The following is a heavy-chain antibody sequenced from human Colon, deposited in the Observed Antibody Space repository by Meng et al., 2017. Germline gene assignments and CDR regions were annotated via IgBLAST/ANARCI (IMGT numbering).Heavy chain of an antibody. D-gene: IGHD2-15*01. Sequence: HLHESPPGAVTPPETLAPTATVSGESFSCSHSYWGRVRQPPGKGLQWIGTIYNSGSTSYNPSLKSRDTIAVDTSKTQFSVNLSSVTAADTAVYYCARQVAATFSGLAFDSWGQGTLVTVSS. CDR3: ARQVAATFSGLAFDS. J-gene: IGHJ4*02. V-gene: IGHV4-39*01. CDR1: GESFSCSHSY. CDR2: IYNSGST.